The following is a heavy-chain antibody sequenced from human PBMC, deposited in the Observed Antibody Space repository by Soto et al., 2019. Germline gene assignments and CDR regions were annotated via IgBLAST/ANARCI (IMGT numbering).Heavy chain of an antibody. J-gene: IGHJ4*02. CDR1: GFTFSNYW. Sequence: PGGALRLSCAASGFTFSNYWMHWVRQAPGKGLVWISRINSDGSSTSYADSVKGRFTISRDNAKNTLYLQMNSLRAEDTAVYYCARGVKDIVDIVVVPAAMPAYFHWGQGTLVTVSS. CDR2: INSDGSST. CDR3: ARGVKDIVDIVVVPAAMPAYFH. D-gene: IGHD2-2*03. V-gene: IGHV3-74*01.